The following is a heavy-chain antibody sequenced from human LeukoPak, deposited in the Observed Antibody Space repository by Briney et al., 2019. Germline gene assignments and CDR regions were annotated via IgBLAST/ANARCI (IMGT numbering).Heavy chain of an antibody. D-gene: IGHD6-6*01. CDR3: ARVSSSSEHDY. V-gene: IGHV7-4-1*02. CDR1: GYTFTSYG. J-gene: IGHJ4*02. CDR2: INTNTGNP. Sequence: ASVKVSCRASGYTFTSYGISWVRQAPGQGLEWMGWINTNTGNPTYAQGFTGRFVFSLDTSVSTAYLQISSLKAEDTAVYYCARVSSSSEHDYWGQGTLVTVSS.